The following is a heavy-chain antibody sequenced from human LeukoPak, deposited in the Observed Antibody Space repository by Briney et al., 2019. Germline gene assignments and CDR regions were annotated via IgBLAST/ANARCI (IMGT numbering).Heavy chain of an antibody. Sequence: SETLSLTCAVYGGSFSGYYWSWIRQPPGKGLEWIGEINHSGSTNYNPSLKSRVTISVDTSKNQFSLKLSSVTAADTAVYYCARLSGSYYEYYYYYMDVWGKGTTVTVSS. CDR3: ARLSGSYYEYYYYYMDV. J-gene: IGHJ6*03. D-gene: IGHD1-26*01. CDR1: GGSFSGYY. CDR2: INHSGST. V-gene: IGHV4-34*01.